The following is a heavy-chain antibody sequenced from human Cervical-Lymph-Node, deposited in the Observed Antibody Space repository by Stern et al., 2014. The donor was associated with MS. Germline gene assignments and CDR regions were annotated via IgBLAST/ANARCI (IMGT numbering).Heavy chain of an antibody. CDR3: ARESATVTYDYFDY. CDR2: INPNSGGT. D-gene: IGHD4-17*01. CDR1: GSTFTGYY. V-gene: IGHV1-2*04. Sequence: VQLLESGAEVKKPGASVKVSCKASGSTFTGYYMHWVRQAPGQGLEWMGWINPNSGGTNYAQKFQGWVTMTRDTSISTAYMELSRLRSDDTAVYYCARESATVTYDYFDYWGQGTLVTVSS. J-gene: IGHJ4*02.